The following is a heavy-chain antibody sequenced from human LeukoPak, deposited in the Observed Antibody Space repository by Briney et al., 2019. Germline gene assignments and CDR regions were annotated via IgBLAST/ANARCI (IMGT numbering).Heavy chain of an antibody. Sequence: GGSLRLSCAASGFAFSNHAMHWVRQAPGRGLEYVSVISSSGIRTYYGSFVKGRFTISRDNTKNTLYLQMGSLRVEDTGVYYCAREALGTSIDYWGQGSLVTVSS. V-gene: IGHV3-64*01. J-gene: IGHJ4*02. D-gene: IGHD1-14*01. CDR2: ISSSGIRT. CDR1: GFAFSNHA. CDR3: AREALGTSIDY.